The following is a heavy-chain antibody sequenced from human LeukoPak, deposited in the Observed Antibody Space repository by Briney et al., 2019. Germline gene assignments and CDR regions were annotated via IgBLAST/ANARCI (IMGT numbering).Heavy chain of an antibody. Sequence: GGSLRLSCAAPGFTVSSNYMSWVRQAPGKGLEWVSVIYSGGSTYYADSVKGRFTISRDDSKNTLYLQMNSLRAEDTAVYYCARVRLRQQLVRPLFDYWGQGTLVTVSS. J-gene: IGHJ4*02. CDR3: ARVRLRQQLVRPLFDY. CDR2: IYSGGST. D-gene: IGHD6-13*01. CDR1: GFTVSSNY. V-gene: IGHV3-66*01.